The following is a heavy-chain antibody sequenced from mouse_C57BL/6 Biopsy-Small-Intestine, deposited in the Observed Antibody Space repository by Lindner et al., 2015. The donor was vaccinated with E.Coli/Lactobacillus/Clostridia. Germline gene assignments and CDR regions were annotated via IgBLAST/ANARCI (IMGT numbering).Heavy chain of an antibody. Sequence: VQLQESGAELVKPGASVKLSCKASGYTFTSYWIHWVKQRPGQGLEWIGYINPSSGYTNYNQKFKDKATLTADKSSSTAYMQLSSLTYEDSAVYYCARNDYDHYYAMDYWGQGTSVTVSS. CDR3: ARNDYDHYYAMDY. D-gene: IGHD2-4*01. CDR1: GYTFTSYW. V-gene: IGHV1-7*01. J-gene: IGHJ4*01. CDR2: INPSSGYT.